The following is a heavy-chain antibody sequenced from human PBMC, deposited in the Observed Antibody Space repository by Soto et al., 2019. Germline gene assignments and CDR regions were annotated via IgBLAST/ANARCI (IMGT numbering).Heavy chain of an antibody. CDR3: ARELHRYFDY. V-gene: IGHV4-38-2*02. J-gene: IGHJ4*02. CDR2: IYHSGST. D-gene: IGHD2-15*01. Sequence: SQTLSLTCAVSGYFISSGSYWGWIRQPPGKGLEWIGSIYHSGSTYYNASLKSRVTISVDTSKNQFSLKLNSVTATDTAIYYCARELHRYFDYWGQGPLVTVSS. CDR1: GYFISSGSY.